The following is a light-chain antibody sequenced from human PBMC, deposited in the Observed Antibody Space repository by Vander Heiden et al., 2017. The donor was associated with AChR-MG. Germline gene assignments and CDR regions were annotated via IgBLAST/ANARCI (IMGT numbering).Light chain of an antibody. Sequence: EIVLTQSPDTLSLSPGERATLSCRASQSVSTSYLAWYQQKPGQPPRLLIFDASRRPPGIPDRFSGSGSGTDFTLTIAGLEPEDFAVYHCQQYGASQVTFGQGTKLEIK. J-gene: IGKJ2*01. CDR1: QSVSTSY. CDR3: QQYGASQVT. CDR2: DAS. V-gene: IGKV3-20*01.